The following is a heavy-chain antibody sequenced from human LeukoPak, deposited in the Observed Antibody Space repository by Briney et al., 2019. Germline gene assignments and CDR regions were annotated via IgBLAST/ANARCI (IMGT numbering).Heavy chain of an antibody. Sequence: SETLSLTCTVSGGSISSGSYYWGWIRQPPGKGLEWIGYIYYSGSTNYNPSLKSRVTISVDTSKNQFSLKLSSVTAADTAVYYCALTKNYYDSSGYYMDYWGQGTLVTVSS. CDR1: GGSISSGSYY. D-gene: IGHD3-22*01. J-gene: IGHJ4*02. CDR2: IYYSGST. V-gene: IGHV4-61*05. CDR3: ALTKNYYDSSGYYMDY.